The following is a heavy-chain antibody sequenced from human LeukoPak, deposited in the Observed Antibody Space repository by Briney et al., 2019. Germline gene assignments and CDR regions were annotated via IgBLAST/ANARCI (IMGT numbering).Heavy chain of an antibody. J-gene: IGHJ4*02. V-gene: IGHV3-21*03. CDR2: IFSSSTYI. CDR3: ARDFYDGFALDY. Sequence: GGSLRLACAASGFAFNTYSMNWVRQAPGKGLEWVSFIFSSSTYIYYTDSVKGRFTISRDNARNSLYLQMDNLRAEDTGVYYCARDFYDGFALDYWGQGTLVTVSS. D-gene: IGHD2/OR15-2a*01. CDR1: GFAFNTYS.